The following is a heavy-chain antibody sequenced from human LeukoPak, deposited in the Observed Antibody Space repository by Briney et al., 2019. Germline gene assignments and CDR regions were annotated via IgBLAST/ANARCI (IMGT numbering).Heavy chain of an antibody. CDR2: ITDSSGST. CDR3: AKVGYSSSFHWLDP. D-gene: IGHD6-13*01. J-gene: IGHJ5*02. V-gene: IGHV3-23*01. CDR1: GFTFSSYA. Sequence: GGSLRLSCAASGFTFSSYAMSWVRQPPGKGLEWVSDITDSSGSTYYTDSVKGRFTISRDNSKNTLYLQMNSLRGEDTAVYYCAKVGYSSSFHWLDPWGQGTLVTVSS.